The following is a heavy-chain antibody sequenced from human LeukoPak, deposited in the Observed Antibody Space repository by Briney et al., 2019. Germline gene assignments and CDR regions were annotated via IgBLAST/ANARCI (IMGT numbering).Heavy chain of an antibody. CDR2: INHSGST. D-gene: IGHD3-10*01. CDR1: GGSFSGYY. V-gene: IGHV4-34*01. CDR3: ARARPGFGDFDY. Sequence: SETLSLTCAVYGGSFSGYYWSWIRQPPGKGLEWIGEINHSGSTNYNPSLKSRVSISVDTSKNQFSLKLSSVTAADTAVYYCARARPGFGDFDYWGQGTLVTVSS. J-gene: IGHJ4*02.